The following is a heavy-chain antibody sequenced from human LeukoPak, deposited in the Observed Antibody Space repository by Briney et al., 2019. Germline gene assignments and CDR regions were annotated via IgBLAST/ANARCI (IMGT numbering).Heavy chain of an antibody. Sequence: GASVTVSCKASGGTFSSYAISWVRQAPGQGLEWMGGIIPIFGTANYEQKFQGRVTITTDEATSTAYMELSSLRSEGTAVYYCARCGPIAARANWFDPWGQGTLVTVSS. CDR1: GGTFSSYA. V-gene: IGHV1-69*05. CDR2: IIPIFGTA. CDR3: ARCGPIAARANWFDP. J-gene: IGHJ5*02. D-gene: IGHD6-6*01.